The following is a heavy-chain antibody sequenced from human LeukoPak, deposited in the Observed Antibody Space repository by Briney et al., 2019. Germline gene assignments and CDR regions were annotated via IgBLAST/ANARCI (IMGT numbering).Heavy chain of an antibody. V-gene: IGHV3-21*01. D-gene: IGHD5-18*01. CDR3: AREDTAMPRGYFDY. J-gene: IGHJ4*02. CDR2: ISSSSSYI. Sequence: GGSLRLSCAASGFTFSSYSMNWVRQAPGQGLEWVSSISSSSSYIYYADSVKGRFTISRDNAKNSLYLQMNSLRAEDTAVYYCAREDTAMPRGYFDYWGQGTLVTVSS. CDR1: GFTFSSYS.